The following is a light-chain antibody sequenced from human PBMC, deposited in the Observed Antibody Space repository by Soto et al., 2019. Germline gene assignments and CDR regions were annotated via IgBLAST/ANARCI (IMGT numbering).Light chain of an antibody. Sequence: DIQMTQSPSTLSASVGDRVTITCRASQSISSWLAWYQQKPGKAPKLLIYDASSLESWVPSRFGGSGSGTEFTLTISSLQPDDFATYHCQQYNSYSYTFGQGTKLEIK. J-gene: IGKJ2*01. CDR3: QQYNSYSYT. CDR1: QSISSW. CDR2: DAS. V-gene: IGKV1-5*01.